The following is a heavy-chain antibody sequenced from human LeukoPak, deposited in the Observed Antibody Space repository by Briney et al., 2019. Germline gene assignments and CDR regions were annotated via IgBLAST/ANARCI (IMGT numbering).Heavy chain of an antibody. CDR3: AKQRPYYYGSGSYRAFDI. D-gene: IGHD3-10*01. Sequence: GESLKISCKGSGYSFTSDWIGWVRQMPGKGLEWMGIMYPGDSDTRYSPSFQGQVTISADKSISTAYLQWSSLKASDTAMYYCAKQRPYYYGSGSYRAFDIWGQGTMVTVPS. J-gene: IGHJ3*02. CDR2: MYPGDSDT. V-gene: IGHV5-51*01. CDR1: GYSFTSDW.